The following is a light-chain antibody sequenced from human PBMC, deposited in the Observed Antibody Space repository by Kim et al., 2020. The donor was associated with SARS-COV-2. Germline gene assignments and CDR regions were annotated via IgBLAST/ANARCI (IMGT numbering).Light chain of an antibody. CDR2: TNN. V-gene: IGLV1-47*03. CDR1: SSNVGTNY. Sequence: QSVLTQPPSASGTPGQRVTISCSGSSSNVGTNYLNWYQQLPGTAPKLLISTNNQRPSGVPDRFSGSKSGTSASLAISGLWSEDEADYYCAAWDDSLSVRVFGGGTQLTVL. J-gene: IGLJ2*01. CDR3: AAWDDSLSVRV.